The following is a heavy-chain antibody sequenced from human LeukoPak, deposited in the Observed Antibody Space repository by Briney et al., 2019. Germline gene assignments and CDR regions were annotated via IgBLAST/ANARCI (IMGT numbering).Heavy chain of an antibody. CDR3: ARRHAARSTPFDY. Sequence: ASVNLACKASAYTFTGYYMHWVRHAPRQGLEWMGRINPNSGGTNYAKKFQGRVTMTRETSISTSYMELSRLRSDDTAVYYCARRHAARSTPFDYWGQGTLVTVSS. D-gene: IGHD6-6*01. CDR1: AYTFTGYY. V-gene: IGHV1-2*06. CDR2: INPNSGGT. J-gene: IGHJ4*02.